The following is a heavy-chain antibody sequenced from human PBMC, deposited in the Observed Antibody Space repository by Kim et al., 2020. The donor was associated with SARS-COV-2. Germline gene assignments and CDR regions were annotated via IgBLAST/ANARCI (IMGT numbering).Heavy chain of an antibody. D-gene: IGHD3-22*01. CDR3: RGSYDSSGYSIVYFDY. V-gene: IGHV1-69*13. Sequence: SVKVSCKASGGTFSSYAISWVRQAPGQGLEWMGGIIPIFGTANYAQKFQGRVTITADESTSTAYMELSSLRSEDTAVYYCRGSYDSSGYSIVYFDYWGQGTLVTVSS. CDR2: IIPIFGTA. J-gene: IGHJ4*02. CDR1: GGTFSSYA.